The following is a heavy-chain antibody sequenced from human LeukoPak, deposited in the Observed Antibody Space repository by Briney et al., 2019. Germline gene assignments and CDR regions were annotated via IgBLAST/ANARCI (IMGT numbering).Heavy chain of an antibody. CDR2: INAGNGNT. J-gene: IGHJ5*02. Sequence: GASVKVSCKASGYTFTSYAMHWVRQAPGQRLEWMGWINAGNGNTKYSQKFQGRVTITRDASASTAYMELSSLRSEDTAVYYCARDYGTGELPPHAWGQGTLVTVSS. D-gene: IGHD3-10*01. V-gene: IGHV1-3*01. CDR3: ARDYGTGELPPHA. CDR1: GYTFTSYA.